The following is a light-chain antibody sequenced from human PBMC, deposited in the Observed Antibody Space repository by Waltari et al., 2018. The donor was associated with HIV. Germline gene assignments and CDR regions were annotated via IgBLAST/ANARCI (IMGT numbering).Light chain of an antibody. CDR2: DDS. V-gene: IGLV3-21*02. Sequence: SYVLTQPPSVSVAPGQTARITCGGNNIGSKGVHWYQQKPSQAPVLVVYDDSDRPSGIPERFPGSSSWNTATLTISRVEAGDEADFYCQVWDSSTDLRVFGGGTKLTVL. J-gene: IGLJ2*01. CDR3: QVWDSSTDLRV. CDR1: NIGSKG.